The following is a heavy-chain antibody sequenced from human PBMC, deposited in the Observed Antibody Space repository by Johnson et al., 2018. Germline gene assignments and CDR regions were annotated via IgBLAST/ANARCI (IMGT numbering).Heavy chain of an antibody. J-gene: IGHJ4*02. CDR3: ARDRVDSTPGPFDY. V-gene: IGHV3-21*05. CDR1: GFTFSSYN. CDR2: IHATGRTV. D-gene: IGHD4-11*01. Sequence: EVQLVETGGGLVKPGGSLRLSCAASGFTFSSYNMNWVRQAPGKGLEWVSYIHATGRTVYYADSVKGRFTVSRDNAENSVQLQMTSLRAEDTAVYYCARDRVDSTPGPFDYWGQGTLVTVSS.